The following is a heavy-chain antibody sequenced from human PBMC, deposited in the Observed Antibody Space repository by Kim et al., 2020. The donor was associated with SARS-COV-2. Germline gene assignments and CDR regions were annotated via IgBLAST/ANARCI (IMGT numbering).Heavy chain of an antibody. J-gene: IGHJ4*02. CDR2: T. CDR1: GASISSSSYY. Sequence: SETLSLTCAVSGASISSSSYYWGWIRQPPGEGLEWIGSTYYNPSPKSRVTISVDTSKNQFSLRLSSVTATDTAVYYCARNMLTYFHGAGQLFDYWGQGALVIVSS. V-gene: IGHV4-39*01. D-gene: IGHD3-9*01. CDR3: ARNMLTYFHGAGQLFDY.